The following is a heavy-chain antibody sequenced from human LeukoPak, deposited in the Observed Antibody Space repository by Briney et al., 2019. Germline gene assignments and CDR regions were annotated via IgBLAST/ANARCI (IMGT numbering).Heavy chain of an antibody. CDR1: GGSISSSY. D-gene: IGHD3-22*01. Sequence: SETLSLTCTVSGGSISSSYWSWIRQPAGKGLEWIGRIYTSGNTNYNPSLKSRVTMSVDTSKNQFSLKLSSVTAADTAVYYCARGSSGITMIKDWGQGTLVTVSS. V-gene: IGHV4-4*07. J-gene: IGHJ4*02. CDR3: ARGSSGITMIKD. CDR2: IYTSGNT.